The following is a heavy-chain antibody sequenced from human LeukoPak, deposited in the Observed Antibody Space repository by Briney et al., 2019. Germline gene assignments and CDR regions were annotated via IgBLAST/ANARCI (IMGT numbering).Heavy chain of an antibody. D-gene: IGHD5-18*01. J-gene: IGHJ4*02. V-gene: IGHV4-59*01. CDR1: GGSISSYY. CDR2: IYYSGST. Sequence: PSETLSLTCTVSGGSISSYYWSWIRQPPGKRLEWIGYIYYSGSTNYNPSLKSRVTISVDTSKNQFSLKLSSVTAADTAVYYCARGPYSYGFIDYWGQGTLVTVSS. CDR3: ARGPYSYGFIDY.